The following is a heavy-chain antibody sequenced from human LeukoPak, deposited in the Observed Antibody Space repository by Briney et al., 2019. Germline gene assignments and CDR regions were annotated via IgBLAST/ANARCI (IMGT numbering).Heavy chain of an antibody. CDR1: GRSISSDY. Sequence: PSETLSLTCTVSGRSISSDYWSWIRQPPGKGLEWIGYIYCSGSTNYNPSLKSRVTISVDTSKTQLSLKLSSVTAADTAVYYCARGGGYFWGQGTLVTVSS. CDR2: IYCSGST. D-gene: IGHD3-16*01. V-gene: IGHV4-59*01. CDR3: ARGGGYF. J-gene: IGHJ4*02.